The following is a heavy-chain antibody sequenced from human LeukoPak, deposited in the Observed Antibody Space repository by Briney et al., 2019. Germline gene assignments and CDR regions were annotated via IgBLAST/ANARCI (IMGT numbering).Heavy chain of an antibody. CDR1: GFTFSSSS. Sequence: GGSLRLSCVASGFTFSSSSMNWVRQAPGKGLEWVSYIRGSSSTIYYAGSVKGRFTISRDNAKNSLYLQMNSLRAEDTAVYYCARDLWDYFGSGTYYYYAMDVWGQGTTVTVSS. CDR2: IRGSSSTI. CDR3: ARDLWDYFGSGTYYYYAMDV. V-gene: IGHV3-48*01. D-gene: IGHD3-10*01. J-gene: IGHJ6*02.